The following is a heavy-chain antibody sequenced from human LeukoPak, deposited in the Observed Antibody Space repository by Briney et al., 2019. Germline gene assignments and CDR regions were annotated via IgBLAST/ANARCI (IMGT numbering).Heavy chain of an antibody. CDR2: ISAYNGHT. CDR1: GYTFTSYG. V-gene: IGHV1-18*01. Sequence: VSVKVSCKASGYTFTSYGISWVRQAPGQGLEWMGWISAYNGHTNYAQKLQGRVSMTTDTSTSTAYMELRSLRSDDTAIYYCARDYSNGWYGDFDYWGQGTLVTVSS. CDR3: ARDYSNGWYGDFDY. D-gene: IGHD6-19*01. J-gene: IGHJ4*02.